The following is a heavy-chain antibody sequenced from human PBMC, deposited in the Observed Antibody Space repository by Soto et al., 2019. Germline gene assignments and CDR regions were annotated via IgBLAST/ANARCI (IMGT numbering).Heavy chain of an antibody. CDR2: IFHPGGT. Sequence: QVQLQESGPGLVKPSETLSLTCTVSSDSIAGENWWRWVRQPPGMGLEWIGEIFHPGGTNLNPSLKSRVTMEVDKSKNQFSLKLISATAADTAVYYCARVFSSGSGWMYYFDFWGQGTLVSVSS. CDR1: SDSIAGENW. D-gene: IGHD6-25*01. J-gene: IGHJ4*02. V-gene: IGHV4-4*02. CDR3: ARVFSSGSGWMYYFDF.